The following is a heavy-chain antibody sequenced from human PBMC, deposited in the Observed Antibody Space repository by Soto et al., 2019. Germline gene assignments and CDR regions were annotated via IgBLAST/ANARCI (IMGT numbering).Heavy chain of an antibody. CDR3: AKVSTRDYYDSSGYYYYFDY. CDR2: ISYDGSNK. D-gene: IGHD3-22*01. Sequence: GGSLRLSCAASGFTFSSYGMHWARQAPGKGLEWVAVISYDGSNKYYADSVKGRFTISRDNSKNTLYLQMNSLRAEDTAVYYCAKVSTRDYYDSSGYYYYFDYWGQGTLVTVSS. CDR1: GFTFSSYG. J-gene: IGHJ4*02. V-gene: IGHV3-30*18.